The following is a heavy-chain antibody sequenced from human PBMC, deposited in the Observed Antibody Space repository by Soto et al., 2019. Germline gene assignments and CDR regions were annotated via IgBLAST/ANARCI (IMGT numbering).Heavy chain of an antibody. CDR1: GYSFSNYW. J-gene: IGHJ4*02. V-gene: IGHV5-51*01. CDR3: TRHEGLASSGYYSN. D-gene: IGHD3-22*01. CDR2: IYPGDSDI. Sequence: GESLKISCKGSGYSFSNYWIGWVRQMPGKGLEWMGIIYPGDSDIRYNPSFQGQVTMSTDRSISTAYLQWRSLKASDTAIYYCTRHEGLASSGYYSNWGQGTLVTVSS.